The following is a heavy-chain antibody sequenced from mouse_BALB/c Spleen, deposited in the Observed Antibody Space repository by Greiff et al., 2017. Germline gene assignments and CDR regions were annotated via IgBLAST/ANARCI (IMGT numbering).Heavy chain of an antibody. CDR1: GFTFSDYY. Sequence: EVQRVESGGGLVKPGGSLKLSCAASGFTFSDYYMYWVRQTPEKRLEWVATISDGGSYTYYPDSVKGRFTISRDNAKNTLYLQMSSLKSEDTAMYYCTRDGYDGAYWGQGTLVTVSA. D-gene: IGHD2-2*01. CDR3: TRDGYDGAY. V-gene: IGHV5-4*02. J-gene: IGHJ3*01. CDR2: ISDGGSYT.